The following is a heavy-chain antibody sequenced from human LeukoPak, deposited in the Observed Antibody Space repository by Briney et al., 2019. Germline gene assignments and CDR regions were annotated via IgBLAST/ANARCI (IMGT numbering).Heavy chain of an antibody. D-gene: IGHD2-2*02. CDR1: GFTFSSYD. Sequence: GGSLRLSCAASGFTFSSYDMSWVRQAPGKGLEWVSDISGSGGSTYYADFVKGWSTISRDTSTNTLCLQMNSLRAEDTAVYYCAKSPGCTSVYIQLFDYWGQGTLVTVSS. CDR3: AKSPGCTSVYIQLFDY. J-gene: IGHJ4*02. CDR2: ISGSGGST. V-gene: IGHV3-23*01.